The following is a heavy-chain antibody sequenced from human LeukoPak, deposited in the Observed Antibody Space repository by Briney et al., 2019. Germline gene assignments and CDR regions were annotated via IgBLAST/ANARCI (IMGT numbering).Heavy chain of an antibody. CDR2: ISSSSSYI. Sequence: GGSLRLSCAASGFTFSSYSMNWVRQAPGKGLEWVSSISSSSSYIYYADSVKGRFTISRDNAKNSLYLQMNSLRAEDTAVYYCAKNAGATRYWYFDLWGRGTLVTVSS. CDR3: AKNAGATRYWYFDL. J-gene: IGHJ2*01. CDR1: GFTFSSYS. D-gene: IGHD1-26*01. V-gene: IGHV3-21*04.